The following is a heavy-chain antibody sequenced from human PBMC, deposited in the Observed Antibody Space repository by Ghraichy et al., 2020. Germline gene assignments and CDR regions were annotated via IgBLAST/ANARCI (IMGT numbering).Heavy chain of an antibody. V-gene: IGHV3-21*01. Sequence: ETLSLTCAASGFTFSSYSMNWVRQAPGKGLEWVSSISSSSSYIYYADSVKGRFTISRDNAKNSLYLQMNSLRAEDTAVYYCAREGDPDINLACDYWGQGTLVTVSS. D-gene: IGHD2-15*01. CDR3: AREGDPDINLACDY. CDR2: ISSSSSYI. CDR1: GFTFSSYS. J-gene: IGHJ4*02.